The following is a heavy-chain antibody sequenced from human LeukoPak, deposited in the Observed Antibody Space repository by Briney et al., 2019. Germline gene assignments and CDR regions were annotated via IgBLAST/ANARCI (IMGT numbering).Heavy chain of an antibody. V-gene: IGHV3-7*01. CDR3: AKDPQGVTMIPRFFQH. CDR2: IRQDGSEK. J-gene: IGHJ1*01. Sequence: GGSLRLSCAASGFIFSGYWMSWVRQAPGKGLEWVANIRQDGSEKFYVDSVKGRFTISRDNSKNTLYLQMNSLRAEDTAVYYCAKDPQGVTMIPRFFQHWGQGTLVTVSS. CDR1: GFIFSGYW. D-gene: IGHD3-22*01.